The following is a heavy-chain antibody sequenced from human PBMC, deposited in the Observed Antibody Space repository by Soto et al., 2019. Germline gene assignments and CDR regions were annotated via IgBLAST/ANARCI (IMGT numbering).Heavy chain of an antibody. V-gene: IGHV1-2*04. Sequence: QAQLVQSGAEVKKSGASVKVSCKASGYTLTDYYMHWVRQAPGQGLEWMGWINPNSGGTSYAQKFQGSVTMTRDTSISTASMELSRLKSDDTAVYYCARGGYSSGYDAFDIWGQGTIVTVSS. CDR3: ARGGYSSGYDAFDI. J-gene: IGHJ3*02. CDR2: INPNSGGT. CDR1: GYTLTDYY. D-gene: IGHD6-19*01.